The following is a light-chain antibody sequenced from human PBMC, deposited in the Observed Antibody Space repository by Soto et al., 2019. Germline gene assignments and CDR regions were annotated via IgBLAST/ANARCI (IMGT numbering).Light chain of an antibody. CDR2: GAS. CDR3: QHFGSSLT. CDR1: QSLSSSY. J-gene: IGKJ4*01. Sequence: EIVYTQSPGTLSLSPGERATLSCRASQSLSSSYLAWYQQKPGQAPRLLIYGASSRATAIPDRFSGSGSGTDFTLTINRLEPEDFAVYYRQHFGSSLTVGGGTKVDIK. V-gene: IGKV3-20*01.